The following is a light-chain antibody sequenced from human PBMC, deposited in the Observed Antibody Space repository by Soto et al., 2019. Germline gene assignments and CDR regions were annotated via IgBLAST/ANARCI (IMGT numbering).Light chain of an antibody. CDR1: QGVSSN. Sequence: EMVLTQSPSTLSVSRLERATLSCRASQGVSSNLAWYQQKPGQAPRLLIYAASTRATGIPARFSGSGSGTEFTLTISSLQSEDFAVYYCHQYNNWPPWTFGQGTKVDIK. J-gene: IGKJ1*01. V-gene: IGKV3-15*01. CDR3: HQYNNWPPWT. CDR2: AAS.